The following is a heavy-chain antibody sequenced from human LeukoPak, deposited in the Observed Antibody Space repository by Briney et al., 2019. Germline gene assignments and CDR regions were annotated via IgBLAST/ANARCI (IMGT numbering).Heavy chain of an antibody. CDR2: ISSSSSHM. D-gene: IGHD3-3*01. CDR1: GFTFSSYS. J-gene: IGHJ5*02. V-gene: IGHV3-21*01. CDR3: ARDNRITMTPGWFDP. Sequence: GGSLRLSCAASGFTFSSYSMNWVRQAPGKGLEWVSSISSSSSHMYYADSVKGRFTISRDNAKNSLYLQMNSLRAEDTAVYYCARDNRITMTPGWFDPWGQGTLVTVSS.